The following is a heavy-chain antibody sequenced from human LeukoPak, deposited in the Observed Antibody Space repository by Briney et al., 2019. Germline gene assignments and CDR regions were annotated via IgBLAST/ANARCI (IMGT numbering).Heavy chain of an antibody. CDR2: ISGTGDTT. CDR1: GFTFSSYV. V-gene: IGHV3-23*01. Sequence: GGTLRRSCAASGFTFSSYVINWVGPAPGKGLEWVSSISGTGDTTYYADSVKGRFTISRDNSKNTLYLQMNSLRAEDTAVYYCAKFAHWGQGTLVTVSS. CDR3: AKFAH. J-gene: IGHJ4*02.